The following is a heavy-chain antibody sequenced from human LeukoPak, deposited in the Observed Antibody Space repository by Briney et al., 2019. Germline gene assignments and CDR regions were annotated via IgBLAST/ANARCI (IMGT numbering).Heavy chain of an antibody. CDR2: ISGSGGST. Sequence: GGSLRLSCAASGFTFSSYAMSWVRQAPGKGLEWVSAISGSGGSTYYADFVKGRFTISRDNSKNTLYLQLSSLGAEDTAVYYCARGSYNDFWSGYYGHFDYWGQGTLVTVSS. CDR1: GFTFSSYA. CDR3: ARGSYNDFWSGYYGHFDY. D-gene: IGHD3-3*01. J-gene: IGHJ4*02. V-gene: IGHV3-23*01.